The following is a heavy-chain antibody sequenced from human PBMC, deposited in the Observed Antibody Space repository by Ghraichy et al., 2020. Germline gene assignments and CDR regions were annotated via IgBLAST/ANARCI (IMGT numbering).Heavy chain of an antibody. CDR1: GFTVSSNY. V-gene: IGHV3-53*01. D-gene: IGHD1-20*01. J-gene: IGHJ6*02. CDR2: IYSGGST. CDR3: ARERPSHLSGYNWNDRPRYYYYGMDV. Sequence: GGSLRLSCAASGFTVSSNYMSWVRQAPGKGLEWVSVIYSGGSTYYADSVKGRFTISRDNSKNTLYLQMNSLRAEDTAVYYCARERPSHLSGYNWNDRPRYYYYGMDVWGQGTTVTVSS.